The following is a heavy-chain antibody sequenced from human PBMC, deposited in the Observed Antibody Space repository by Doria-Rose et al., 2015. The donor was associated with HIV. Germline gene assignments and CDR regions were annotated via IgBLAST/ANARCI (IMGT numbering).Heavy chain of an antibody. CDR2: ISWDSGTY. V-gene: IGHV3-9*01. J-gene: IGHJ6*03. D-gene: IGHD3-3*01. CDR1: GFSLEPYA. CDR3: AKAPIIGPKYYFYMDV. Sequence: VQLVQSGGGLVQPGRSLRLSCVGSGFSLEPYAMHWVRLAPGKGLGWVAGISWDSGTYGNADSVEGRVTISRDNAKKSVDLEMRSLRPEDTAFYYCAKAPIIGPKYYFYMDVWGKGTSVTVSS.